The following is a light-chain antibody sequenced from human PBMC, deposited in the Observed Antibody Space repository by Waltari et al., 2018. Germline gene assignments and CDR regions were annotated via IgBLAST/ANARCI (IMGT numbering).Light chain of an antibody. Sequence: IHLTHSPSSLSASVGDRVTITCRASQGISSYLAWYQQKPEKATNLLIYDASTLHSGGPSRFSGSGSGKVFTLTISSLQPEDFATYYCQQLSSYPLTFGGGTKVEIK. J-gene: IGKJ4*01. CDR1: QGISSY. CDR3: QQLSSYPLT. CDR2: DAS. V-gene: IGKV1-9*01.